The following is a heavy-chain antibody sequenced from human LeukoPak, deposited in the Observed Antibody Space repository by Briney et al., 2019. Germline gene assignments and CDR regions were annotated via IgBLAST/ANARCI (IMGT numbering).Heavy chain of an antibody. CDR1: GGSISSYY. J-gene: IGHJ4*02. CDR3: ARAVAALTNFDY. CDR2: IYYSGST. Sequence: PSETLSLTCTVSGGSISSYYWSWIRQPPGKGLEWIGYIYYSGSTNYNPSLKSRVTISVDTSKNQFSLKLSSVTAADTAVYYCARAVAALTNFDYWGQGTLVTVSS. V-gene: IGHV4-59*01. D-gene: IGHD6-19*01.